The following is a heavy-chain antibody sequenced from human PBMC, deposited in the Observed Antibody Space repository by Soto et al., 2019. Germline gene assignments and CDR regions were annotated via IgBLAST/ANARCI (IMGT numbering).Heavy chain of an antibody. D-gene: IGHD4-17*01. CDR1: GGSISSYY. CDR2: IYYSGST. V-gene: IGHV4-59*01. J-gene: IGHJ4*02. CDR3: ARRYGASFDY. Sequence: SETLSLSCTVSGGSISSYYWSWIRQPPGKGLEWIGYIYYSGSTNYNPSLKSRVTISVDTSKNQFSLKLSSVTAADTAVYYCARRYGASFDYWGQGTLVTVS.